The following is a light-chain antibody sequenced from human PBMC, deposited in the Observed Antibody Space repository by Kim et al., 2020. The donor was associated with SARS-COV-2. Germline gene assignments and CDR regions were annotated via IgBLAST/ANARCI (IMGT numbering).Light chain of an antibody. CDR3: QQRASWPPALT. CDR1: QSVSASY. Sequence: EIVLTQSPGTLSLSPGERATLSCRASQSVSASYLAWYQQKPGRAPRLLIYGPSSRATGIPDRFSGSGSGTDFTLTINSLEPEDFAVYYCQQRASWPPALTFGGGTKVDIK. J-gene: IGKJ4*01. CDR2: GPS. V-gene: IGKV3-20*01.